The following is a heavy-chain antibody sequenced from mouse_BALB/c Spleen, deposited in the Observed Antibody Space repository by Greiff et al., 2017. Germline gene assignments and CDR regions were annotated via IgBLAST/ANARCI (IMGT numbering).Heavy chain of an antibody. CDR2: INPNNGGT. Sequence: EVQLQQSGPELVKPGASVKIPCKASGYTFTDYNMDWVKQSHGKSLEWIGDINPNNGGTIYNQKFKGKATLTVDKSSSTAYMELRSLTSEDTAVYYCARIYYRSTYYYAMDYWGQGTSVTVSS. CDR1: GYTFTDYN. D-gene: IGHD2-14*01. V-gene: IGHV1-18*01. CDR3: ARIYYRSTYYYAMDY. J-gene: IGHJ4*01.